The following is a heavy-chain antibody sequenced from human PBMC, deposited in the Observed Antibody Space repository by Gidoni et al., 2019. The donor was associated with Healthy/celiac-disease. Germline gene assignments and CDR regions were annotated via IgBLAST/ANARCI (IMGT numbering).Heavy chain of an antibody. D-gene: IGHD3-22*01. CDR3: SRSPEDSSGYYDDY. V-gene: IGHV4-59*01. CDR1: GGPSNSYC. Sequence: QVQLQESGAGLVKPSETLSVTCSGSGGPSNSYCCSWIRQPPGKGLEWIGYVYYRGSTNYNPALKSRVTMSVDTSKNQFSLKLSSVTAADTAMYYCSRSPEDSSGYYDDYWGQGTLATVSS. J-gene: IGHJ4*02. CDR2: VYYRGST.